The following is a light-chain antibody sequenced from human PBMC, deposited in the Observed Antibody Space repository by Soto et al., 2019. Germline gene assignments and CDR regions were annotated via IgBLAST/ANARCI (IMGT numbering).Light chain of an antibody. J-gene: IGLJ3*02. V-gene: IGLV1-44*01. CDR2: SNA. Sequence: QAVVTQPPSASGTPGQRVTISCSGSSSNIGSNTVNWYQQLPGTAPTLVIYSNAARPSGVSRRFSGSRSGTSASLIISGLQSEDEADYYCGAWDDSLNGPVFGGGTKVTVL. CDR1: SSNIGSNT. CDR3: GAWDDSLNGPV.